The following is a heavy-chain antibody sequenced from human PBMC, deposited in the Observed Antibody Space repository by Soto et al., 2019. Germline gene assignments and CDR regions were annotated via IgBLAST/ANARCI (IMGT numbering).Heavy chain of an antibody. CDR1: GATSGGYY. Sequence: SQIPSVRCAAFGATSGGYYWGWICQPTRAVLAWIGEINHSGSTNYKPSLKSPVTISVDTSKNQFSLKLSSVTAADTPLSYCARGRVDTAMVPTGYWGQRALVPVSS. V-gene: IGHV4-34*01. CDR2: INHSGST. D-gene: IGHD5-18*01. CDR3: ARGRVDTAMVPTGY. J-gene: IGHJ4*02.